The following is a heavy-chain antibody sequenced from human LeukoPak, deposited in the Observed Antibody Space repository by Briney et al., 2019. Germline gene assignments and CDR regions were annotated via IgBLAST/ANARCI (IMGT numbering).Heavy chain of an antibody. Sequence: SQTLSLTCTVSGGSISSGSYYWSWIRQPAGKGLEWIGRIYTSGSTNYNPSLKSRVTISVDTSKNQFSLKLSSVTAADTAVYYCARAQRKSAFDIWGQGTMVTVSS. CDR3: ARAQRKSAFDI. CDR2: IYTSGST. J-gene: IGHJ3*02. CDR1: GGSISSGSYY. V-gene: IGHV4-61*02.